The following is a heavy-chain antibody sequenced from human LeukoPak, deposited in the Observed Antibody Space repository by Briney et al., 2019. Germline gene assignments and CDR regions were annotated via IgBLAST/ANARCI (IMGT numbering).Heavy chain of an antibody. V-gene: IGHV3-53*01. CDR1: GFTVSSNY. J-gene: IGHJ6*03. Sequence: GSLRLSCAASGFTVSSNYMIWVRQAPGKGLEWVSVIYSGGSTYYADSVKGRFTISRDNSKNTLYLQMNNLRAEDTAVYYCASGSGSYRTPYYYMDVWGKGTTVTVSS. D-gene: IGHD3-10*01. CDR3: ASGSGSYRTPYYYMDV. CDR2: IYSGGST.